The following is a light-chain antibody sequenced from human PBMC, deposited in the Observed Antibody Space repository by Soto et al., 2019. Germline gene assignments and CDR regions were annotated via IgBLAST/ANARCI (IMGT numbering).Light chain of an antibody. V-gene: IGKV1-5*03. J-gene: IGKJ1*01. CDR3: QQYNTYWT. CDR1: QSISSW. CDR2: KAS. Sequence: DIQMTLSPSTLSASVGDRVTITCRASQSISSWLAWYQQKPGKAPKLLIYKASSLKGGVPSRFSGGGSGTEFTLTISSLQPDDFATYYCQQYNTYWTFGQGTKVEIK.